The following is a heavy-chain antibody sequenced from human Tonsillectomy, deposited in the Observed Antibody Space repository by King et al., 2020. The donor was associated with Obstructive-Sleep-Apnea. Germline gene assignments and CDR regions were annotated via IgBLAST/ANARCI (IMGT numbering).Heavy chain of an antibody. Sequence: QLVQSGGGVVQPGRSLRLSCAASGFTFSSYAMHWVRQAPGKGLEWVAVISYDGSNKYYADSVKGRFTISRENSTNTLYLQMNSLRAEDTAVYYCARDPRYCSSTSCYAASVPYYYYGMDVWGQGTTVTVSS. CDR1: GFTFSSYA. CDR2: ISYDGSNK. J-gene: IGHJ6*02. D-gene: IGHD2-2*01. V-gene: IGHV3-30-3*01. CDR3: ARDPRYCSSTSCYAASVPYYYYGMDV.